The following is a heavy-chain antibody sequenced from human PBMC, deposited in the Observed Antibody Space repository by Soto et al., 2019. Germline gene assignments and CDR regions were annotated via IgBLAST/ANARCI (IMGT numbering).Heavy chain of an antibody. CDR2: IDPSDSYT. V-gene: IGHV5-10-1*01. CDR3: ARHQGRATTVYYYYGMDV. CDR1: GYSFTGYW. J-gene: IGHJ6*02. Sequence: PGESLKISCNGSGYSFTGYWISWVRQMPGKGLEWMGRIDPSDSYTNYSPSFQGHVTISADKSISTAYLQWSNLKASDTAMYYCARHQGRATTVYYYYGMDVWGQGTTVTVSS. D-gene: IGHD1-26*01.